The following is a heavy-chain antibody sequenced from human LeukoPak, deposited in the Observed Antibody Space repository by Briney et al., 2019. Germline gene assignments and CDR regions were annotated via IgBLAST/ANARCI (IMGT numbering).Heavy chain of an antibody. Sequence: GGSLRLSCAAPGFTFSNYGMSWVRQAPGKGLEWVSAISGSGGGTYYGDSVKGRFTISRDNSKNTLYLQMNSLRAEDTAVYYCASLNTVVTGGYFDLWGRGTLVTVSS. J-gene: IGHJ2*01. CDR1: GFTFSNYG. CDR2: ISGSGGGT. CDR3: ASLNTVVTGGYFDL. V-gene: IGHV3-23*01. D-gene: IGHD4-23*01.